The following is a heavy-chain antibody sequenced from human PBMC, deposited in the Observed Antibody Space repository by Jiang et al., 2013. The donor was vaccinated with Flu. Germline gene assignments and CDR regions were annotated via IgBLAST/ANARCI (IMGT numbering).Heavy chain of an antibody. J-gene: IGHJ4*02. D-gene: IGHD3-22*01. CDR1: GDSINHYY. Sequence: LLKPSETLSLTCTVSGDSINHYYWSWIRQPPRKGLEWIGYIYYSGSTNYNPSLKSRVTISVDTSKNQFSLKLSSVTAADTAVYYCARHPQRFYYDTSGYCDYWGQGTLVTVSS. V-gene: IGHV4-59*08. CDR2: IYYSGST. CDR3: ARHPQRFYYDTSGYCDY.